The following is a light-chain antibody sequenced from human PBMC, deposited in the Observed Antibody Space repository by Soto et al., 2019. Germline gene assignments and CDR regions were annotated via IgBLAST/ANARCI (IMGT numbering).Light chain of an antibody. CDR2: GAS. Sequence: EIVLTQSPGTLSLSPGERATLSCRASQSVSNNYLTWYQQKPGQAPRLLIYGASSRATGIPDRFSGYGSGTDFTLTISRLETEDFAVYYCLQYGSSPRTFGQGTKVEIK. CDR3: LQYGSSPRT. J-gene: IGKJ1*01. V-gene: IGKV3-20*01. CDR1: QSVSNNY.